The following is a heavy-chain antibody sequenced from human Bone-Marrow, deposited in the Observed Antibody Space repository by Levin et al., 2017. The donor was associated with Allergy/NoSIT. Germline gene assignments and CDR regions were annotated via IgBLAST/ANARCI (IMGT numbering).Heavy chain of an antibody. D-gene: IGHD4-17*01. V-gene: IGHV3-23*01. CDR2: ISGSGGST. Sequence: ETLSLTCAASGFTFSSYAMSWVRQAPGKGLEWVSAISGSGGSTYYADSVKGRFTISRDNSKNTLYLQMNSLRAEDTAVYYCAKVSTDYYYGMDVWGQGTTVTVSS. J-gene: IGHJ6*02. CDR1: GFTFSSYA. CDR3: AKVSTDYYYGMDV.